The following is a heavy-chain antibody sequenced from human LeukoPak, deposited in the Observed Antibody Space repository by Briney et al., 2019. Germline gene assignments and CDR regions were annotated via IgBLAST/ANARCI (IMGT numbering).Heavy chain of an antibody. CDR3: ARDQVPFDY. V-gene: IGHV3-48*02. D-gene: IGHD4/OR15-4a*01. CDR1: RFTFTDYS. Sequence: VGSPRLSCAASRFTFTDYSTNSGPQTPRKGLEWLSYISPSGSNIYYADSVRGRFTISRDNAKNSLYLQMSSLRDGDKAVYYCARDQVPFDYWGQGSVVSVSS. CDR2: ISPSGSNI. J-gene: IGHJ4*02.